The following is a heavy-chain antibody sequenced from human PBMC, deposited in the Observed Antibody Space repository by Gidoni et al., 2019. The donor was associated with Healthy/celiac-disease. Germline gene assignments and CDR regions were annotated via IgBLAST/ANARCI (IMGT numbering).Heavy chain of an antibody. V-gene: IGHV4-34*01. CDR1: GGSSSGYY. CDR2: INHSGST. J-gene: IGHJ4*02. CDR3: ARVVGSGTRYGSGSQQFDY. D-gene: IGHD3-10*01. Sequence: QVQLQQWGAGLLKPSETLSLTCAVYGGSSSGYYWSWIRQPPGKGLEWIGEINHSGSTNYNPSLKSRVTISVDTSKNQFSLKLSSVTAADTAVYYCARVVGSGTRYGSGSQQFDYWGQGTLVTVSS.